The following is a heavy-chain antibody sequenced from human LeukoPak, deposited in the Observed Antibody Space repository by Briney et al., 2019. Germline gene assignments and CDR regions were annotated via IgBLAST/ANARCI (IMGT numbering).Heavy chain of an antibody. Sequence: PGGSLRLSCAASGFTVSSNYMSLVRQAPGKGLEWVSVIYSGGSTYYADSVKGRFTISRDNSKNTLYLQMNSLRAEDTAVYYCARDSESVWGSYYFDYWGQGTLATVSS. V-gene: IGHV3-66*02. J-gene: IGHJ4*02. D-gene: IGHD3-16*01. CDR1: GFTVSSNY. CDR2: IYSGGST. CDR3: ARDSESVWGSYYFDY.